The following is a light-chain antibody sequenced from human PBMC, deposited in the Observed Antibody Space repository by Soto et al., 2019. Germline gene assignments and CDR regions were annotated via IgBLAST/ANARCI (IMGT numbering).Light chain of an antibody. J-gene: IGKJ4*01. CDR1: QSVNSN. CDR2: DAS. V-gene: IGKV3-15*01. Sequence: EIVMTQSPATLSVSPGERATLSCRASQSVNSNLAWYRQKPGQAPRLLISDASTRATGVPARFSGSGSGTEFTLTISSLQSEASGIYYCHQYNFWPPLTFGGGTKVEIK. CDR3: HQYNFWPPLT.